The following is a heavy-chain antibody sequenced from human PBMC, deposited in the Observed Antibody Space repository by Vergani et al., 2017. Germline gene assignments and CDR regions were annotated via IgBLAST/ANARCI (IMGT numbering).Heavy chain of an antibody. CDR1: GFTSSSYS. CDR3: ASVYGDHQHYYYYYGMDV. V-gene: IGHV3-21*01. D-gene: IGHD4-17*01. J-gene: IGHJ6*02. Sequence: EVQLVESGGGLVKPGGSLRLSCAASGFTSSSYSMNWVRPAPGKGLEWVSSISSSSSYIYYADSVKGRFTISRDNAKNSLYLEMSSLRAEDTAVYYCASVYGDHQHYYYYYGMDVWGQGTTVTVSS. CDR2: ISSSSSYI.